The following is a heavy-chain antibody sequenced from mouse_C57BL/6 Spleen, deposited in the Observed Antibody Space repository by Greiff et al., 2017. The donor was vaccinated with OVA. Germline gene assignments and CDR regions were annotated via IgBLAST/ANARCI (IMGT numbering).Heavy chain of an antibody. CDR2: ISDGGSYT. CDR3: ARDHYGSSLRFAY. D-gene: IGHD1-1*01. Sequence: DVMLVESGGGLVKPGGSLKLSCAASGFTFSSYAMSWVRQTPEKRLEWVATISDGGSYTYYPDNVKGRFTISRDNAKNNLYLQMSHLKSEDTAMYYCARDHYGSSLRFAYWGQGTLVTVSA. V-gene: IGHV5-4*01. CDR1: GFTFSSYA. J-gene: IGHJ3*01.